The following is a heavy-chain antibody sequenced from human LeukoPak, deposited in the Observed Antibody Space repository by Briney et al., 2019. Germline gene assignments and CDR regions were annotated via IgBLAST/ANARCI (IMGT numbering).Heavy chain of an antibody. CDR1: GFTYSDYG. V-gene: IGHV3-30*02. J-gene: IGHJ4*02. D-gene: IGHD3-22*01. Sequence: PGGSLRLSCAASGFTYSDYGMHWVRQAPGKGLEWVAFIRYDGTNKYNADSVKGRFTISRDNSKNTLYLQMNSLRAEDTAVYYFAKEGSYYDSSGYYHYFEYWGQGTLVTVSS. CDR3: AKEGSYYDSSGYYHYFEY. CDR2: IRYDGTNK.